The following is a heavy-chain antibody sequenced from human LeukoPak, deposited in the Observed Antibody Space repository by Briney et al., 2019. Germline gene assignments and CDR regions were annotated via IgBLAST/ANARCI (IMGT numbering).Heavy chain of an antibody. V-gene: IGHV4-59*12. CDR3: ARDYRDSCGGNCYYFDY. CDR2: IYYSGST. D-gene: IGHD2-21*02. Sequence: SETLSLTCTVSGGSISSYYWSWIRQPPGKGLEWIGYIYYSGSTNYNPSLKSRVTILVDTSKNQFSLKLSSVTAADTAVYYCARDYRDSCGGNCYYFDYWGQGTLVTVSS. CDR1: GGSISSYY. J-gene: IGHJ4*02.